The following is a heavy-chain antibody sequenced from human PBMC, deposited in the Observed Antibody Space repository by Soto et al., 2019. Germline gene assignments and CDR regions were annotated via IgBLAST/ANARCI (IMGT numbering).Heavy chain of an antibody. V-gene: IGHV3-7*03. J-gene: IGHJ4*02. D-gene: IGHD2-2*01. CDR1: GFTFSSYW. CDR2: IKQDGSEK. CDR3: ARVPAGPSPCWFDY. Sequence: PGGSLRLSCAASGFTFSSYWMSWVRQAPGKGPEWVANIKQDGSEKYYVDSVKGRFTISRDNAKNSLYLQMNSLRAEDTAVYYCARVPAGPSPCWFDYWGQGTLVTVSS.